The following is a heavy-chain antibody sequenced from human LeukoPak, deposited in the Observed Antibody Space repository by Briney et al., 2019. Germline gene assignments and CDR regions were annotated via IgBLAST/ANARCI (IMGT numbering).Heavy chain of an antibody. D-gene: IGHD2-8*01. J-gene: IGHJ6*02. Sequence: PGGSLRLSCAASGFTFSSYSMNWVRQAPGKGLEWVSYISSSSSTIYYADSVKGRFTISRDNAKNSLYLQMNSLRAEDTAVYYCARDKWAPADAIPRYYYYGMDVWGQGTVVTVSS. CDR1: GFTFSSYS. V-gene: IGHV3-48*01. CDR3: ARDKWAPADAIPRYYYYGMDV. CDR2: ISSSSSTI.